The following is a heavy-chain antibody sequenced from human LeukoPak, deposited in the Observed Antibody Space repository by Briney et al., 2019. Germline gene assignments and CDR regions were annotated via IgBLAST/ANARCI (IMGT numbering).Heavy chain of an antibody. CDR2: IIPMFGIA. CDR1: GGTFSRYA. J-gene: IGHJ4*02. CDR3: ARDRPYTGGWRGFDY. Sequence: SVKVSCKASGGTFSRYAISWVRQAPGQGLEWMGGIIPMFGIANYAQKLQGRVTITADESTSTAYMELSSLRSEDTAVYYCARDRPYTGGWRGFDYWGQGTLVTVSS. D-gene: IGHD6-19*01. V-gene: IGHV1-69*13.